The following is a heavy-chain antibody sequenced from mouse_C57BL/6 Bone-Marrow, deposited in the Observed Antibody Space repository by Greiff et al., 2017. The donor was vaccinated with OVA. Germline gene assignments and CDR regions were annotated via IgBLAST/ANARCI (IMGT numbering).Heavy chain of an antibody. Sequence: VQLQQSGPELVKPCASVKISCKASGYSFTDYNMNWVKQSNGKSLEWIGVINPNYGTTSYNQKFKGKATLTVDQSSSTAYMQLNSLTSEDSAVYYCAGATMVTRGAWFAYWGQGTLVTVSA. D-gene: IGHD2-2*01. CDR2: INPNYGTT. J-gene: IGHJ3*01. CDR1: GYSFTDYN. V-gene: IGHV1-39*01. CDR3: AGATMVTRGAWFAY.